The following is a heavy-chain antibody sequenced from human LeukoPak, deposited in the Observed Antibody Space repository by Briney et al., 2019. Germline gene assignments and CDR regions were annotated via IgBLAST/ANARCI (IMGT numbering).Heavy chain of an antibody. CDR1: GGSFSGYY. D-gene: IGHD3-22*01. CDR3: ASGAYDSSGYYYPSFDY. J-gene: IGHJ4*02. Sequence: PSETLSLTCAVYGGSFSGYYRSWIRQPPGKGLEWIGEINHSGSTNYNPSLKSRVTISVDTSKNQFSLKLSSVTAADTAVYYCASGAYDSSGYYYPSFDYWGQGTLVTVSS. V-gene: IGHV4-34*01. CDR2: INHSGST.